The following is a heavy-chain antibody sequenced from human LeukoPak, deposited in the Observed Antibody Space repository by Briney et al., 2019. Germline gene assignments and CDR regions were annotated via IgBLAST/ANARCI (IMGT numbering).Heavy chain of an antibody. V-gene: IGHV4-4*07. CDR2: IYSSGST. CDR3: ARESLVVFPYWFDP. CDR1: GGSISGYY. Sequence: SETLSLTCTVSGGSISGYYWSWIRQPAGKGLEWIARIYSSGSTNYNPSLESRVTMSIDASRKQFSLKLNSVTAADTAIYYCARESLVVFPYWFDPWGQGTLVTVS. D-gene: IGHD2-21*01. J-gene: IGHJ5*02.